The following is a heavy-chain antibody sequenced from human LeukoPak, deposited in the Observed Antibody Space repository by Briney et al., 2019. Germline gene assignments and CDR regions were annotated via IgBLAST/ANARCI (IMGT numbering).Heavy chain of an antibody. J-gene: IGHJ4*02. CDR2: ISWNSGSI. CDR3: AKEDYGDYVFDY. V-gene: IGHV3-9*01. CDR1: GFTFDDYA. Sequence: PGRSLRLSCAASGFTFDDYAMHWVRQAPGKGLEWVSGISWNSGSIGYADSVKGRFTISRDNAKNSLYLQMNSLRAEDTALYYCAKEDYGDYVFDYWGQGTLVTVSS. D-gene: IGHD4-17*01.